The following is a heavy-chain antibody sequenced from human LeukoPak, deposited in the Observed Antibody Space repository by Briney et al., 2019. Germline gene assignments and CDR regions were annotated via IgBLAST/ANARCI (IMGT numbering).Heavy chain of an antibody. V-gene: IGHV1-18*01. Sequence: ASVKVSCKASGYTFTSYGISWVRQAPGEGLEGMGWISGLNGDTKYAQRIQGSVTLTTDTSTRTAYMELRSLRSDDTAVYYCARGTVSGEDYYYMDVWGKGTTVTVSS. J-gene: IGHJ6*03. CDR2: ISGLNGDT. CDR3: ARGTVSGEDYYYMDV. CDR1: GYTFTSYG. D-gene: IGHD4-11*01.